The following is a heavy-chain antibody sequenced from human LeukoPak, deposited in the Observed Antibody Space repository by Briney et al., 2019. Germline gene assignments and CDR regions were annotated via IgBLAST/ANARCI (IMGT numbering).Heavy chain of an antibody. CDR3: ARQGGEDSSSSPTDY. V-gene: IGHV1-69*02. J-gene: IGHJ4*02. Sequence: AASVKVSCKASGGTFSSYTISWVRQAPGQGLEWMGRIIPILGIANYAQKLQGRVTITADKSTSTAYMELSSLRSEDTPVYYCARQGGEDSSSSPTDYWGQGTLVTVSS. CDR2: IIPILGIA. D-gene: IGHD6-6*01. CDR1: GGTFSSYT.